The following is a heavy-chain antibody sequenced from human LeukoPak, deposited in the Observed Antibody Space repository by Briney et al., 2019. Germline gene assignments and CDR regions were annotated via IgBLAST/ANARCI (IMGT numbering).Heavy chain of an antibody. CDR3: ASGYYYYGSGSYPRY. V-gene: IGHV4-39*01. J-gene: IGHJ4*02. CDR2: IYYSGST. CDR1: GGSISSSSYY. Sequence: PSETLSLTCTVSGGSISSSSYYWGWIRQPPGKGLERIGSIYYSGSTYYNLSLKSRVTISVDTYKKQFPLKLSSVTAANTAVYYCASGYYYYGSGSYPRYWGQGTLVTVSS. D-gene: IGHD3-10*01.